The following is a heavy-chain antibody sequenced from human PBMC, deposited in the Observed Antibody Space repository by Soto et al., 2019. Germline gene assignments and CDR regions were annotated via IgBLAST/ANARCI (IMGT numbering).Heavy chain of an antibody. D-gene: IGHD3-22*01. Sequence: QVQLVESGGGVVQPGRSLRLSCAASGFTFSSYGMHWVRQAPGKGLEWVAVIWYDGSNKYYADSVKGRFTISRDNSKNTLYLQMNRLRAEDTAVYYCARDSPTMIVVADPDDAFDIWGQGTMVTVSS. CDR1: GFTFSSYG. V-gene: IGHV3-33*01. CDR3: ARDSPTMIVVADPDDAFDI. CDR2: IWYDGSNK. J-gene: IGHJ3*02.